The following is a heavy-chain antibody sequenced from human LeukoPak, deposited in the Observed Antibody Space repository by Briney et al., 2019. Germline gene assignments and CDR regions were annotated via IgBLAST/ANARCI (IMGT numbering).Heavy chain of an antibody. J-gene: IGHJ6*01. CDR2: IWFDRGNK. D-gene: IGHD2-2*01. CDR1: GFTFSSYG. Sequence: PWRSLRLSCAASGFTFSSYGMHWVRQAPGQGLEWVAGIWFDRGNKCYAETFQGRVTISRDNSKNTLYMEMNSLRAEDTAVYYCARGEGGSTGRYSITICYDVIDVWGEGTTVTVSS. CDR3: ARGEGGSTGRYSITICYDVIDV. V-gene: IGHV3-33*01.